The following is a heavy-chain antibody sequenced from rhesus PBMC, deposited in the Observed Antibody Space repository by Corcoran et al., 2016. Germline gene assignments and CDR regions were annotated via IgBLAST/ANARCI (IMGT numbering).Heavy chain of an antibody. J-gene: IGHJ6*01. Sequence: QVQLQESGPGLVKPSETLSLTCAVSGHSLSSGYVCSWFRPPPGKGLEWIGYIGGSSGSTNDNPSLKSRVTISKDTSKNQFSLKLNAVTAADTAVYYCARGGDYYGLDSWGQGVVVTVSS. CDR3: ARGGDYYGLDS. V-gene: IGHV4-127*01. CDR2: IGGSSGST. CDR1: GHSLSSGYV. D-gene: IGHD3-34*01.